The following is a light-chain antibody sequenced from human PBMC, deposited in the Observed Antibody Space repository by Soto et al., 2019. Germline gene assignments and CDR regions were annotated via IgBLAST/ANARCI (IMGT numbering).Light chain of an antibody. CDR3: ATWDDSLSGWV. CDR1: SSNLGAGYD. CDR2: SYN. Sequence: QSVLTQPPSVSGAPGQRVTISCTGNSSNLGAGYDVHWYQHLPGTTPKLLVFSYNQRPSGVPDRFSGSKSGSSASLAISGLRSEDEADYYCATWDDSLSGWVFGGGTKVTVL. J-gene: IGLJ3*02. V-gene: IGLV1-47*02.